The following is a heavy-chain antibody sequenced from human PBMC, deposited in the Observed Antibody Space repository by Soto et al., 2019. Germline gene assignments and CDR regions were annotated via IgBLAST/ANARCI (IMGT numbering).Heavy chain of an antibody. D-gene: IGHD2-2*01. CDR3: ARREICGSTSCPTTHQNWFAP. J-gene: IGHJ5*02. V-gene: IGHV5-51*01. CDR1: GYSFTSYW. CDR2: IYPGDSDT. Sequence: PGESLKISCKGSGYSFTSYWIGWVRQMPGKGLEWMGIIYPGDSDTRYSPSFQGQVTISADKSISTAYLQWSSLKASDTAMYYCARREICGSTSCPTTHQNWFAPWGQGTLVTVSS.